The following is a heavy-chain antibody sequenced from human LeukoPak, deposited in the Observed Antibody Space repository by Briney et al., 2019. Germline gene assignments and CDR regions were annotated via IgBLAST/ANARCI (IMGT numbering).Heavy chain of an antibody. CDR1: GFTFSNAW. V-gene: IGHV3-15*07. CDR2: IKSKTDGGTT. D-gene: IGHD3-22*01. Sequence: GGSLRLSCAASGFTFSNAWMNWVRQAPGKGLEWVGRIKSKTDGGTTDYAAPVEGRFTISRDDSKNTLYLQMNSLKTEDTAVYYCTTVVSFDYYDSSGYYSPAYAFDIWGQGTMVTVSS. CDR3: TTVVSFDYYDSSGYYSPAYAFDI. J-gene: IGHJ3*02.